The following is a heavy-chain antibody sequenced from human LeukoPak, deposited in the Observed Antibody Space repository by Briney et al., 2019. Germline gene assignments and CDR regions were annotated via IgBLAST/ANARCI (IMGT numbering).Heavy chain of an antibody. CDR3: ARNLMTTVTTSFDY. D-gene: IGHD4-17*01. Sequence: ASVNVSCTASGGTFSSYAISWVRQAPGQGLEWMGGIIPIFGTANYAQKFQGRVTITADESTSTAYMELSSLRSEDTAVYYCARNLMTTVTTSFDYWGQGTLVTVSS. V-gene: IGHV1-69*13. J-gene: IGHJ4*02. CDR1: GGTFSSYA. CDR2: IIPIFGTA.